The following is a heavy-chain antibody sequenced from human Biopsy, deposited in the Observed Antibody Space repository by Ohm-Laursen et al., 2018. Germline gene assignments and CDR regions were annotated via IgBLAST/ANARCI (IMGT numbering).Heavy chain of an antibody. CDR2: ILYRGSP. CDR3: ARDYDASGYYYVS. J-gene: IGHJ5*02. D-gene: IGHD3-22*01. CDR1: GGPISNNNYF. V-gene: IGHV4-39*01. Sequence: SETLSLTCTVSGGPISNNNYFWGWIRQPPGKGLEWIGSILYRGSPHYKPSLKSRVNISVDKSKNQFSMKLSSVTAADTAVYYCARDYDASGYYYVSWGQGTLVTVSS.